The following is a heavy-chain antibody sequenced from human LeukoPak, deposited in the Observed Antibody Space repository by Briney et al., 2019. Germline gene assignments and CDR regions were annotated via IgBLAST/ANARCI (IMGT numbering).Heavy chain of an antibody. CDR3: ARPAMVRATPVGY. Sequence: GGSLRLSCAASGFTFSSYSMNWVRQAPGKGLEWVSSISSSSSYIYYADSVKGRFTISRDNAKNSLYLQMNSLRAEDTAVYSCARPAMVRATPVGYWGQGTLVTVSS. CDR1: GFTFSSYS. D-gene: IGHD3-10*01. CDR2: ISSSSSYI. V-gene: IGHV3-21*01. J-gene: IGHJ4*02.